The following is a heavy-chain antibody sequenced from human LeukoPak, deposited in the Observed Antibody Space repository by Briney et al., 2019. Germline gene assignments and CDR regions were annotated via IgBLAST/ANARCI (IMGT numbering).Heavy chain of an antibody. Sequence: QPEGSLRLSCEASGFTFSSYAMSWVRQAPGKGLAWVSVISSSADSTYYADSVKGRFTISRDNSKNTLYLQMNNLRAEDTAVYYCAKPLEKYTYGGNFDYWGQGILVTVSS. D-gene: IGHD4-23*01. CDR2: ISSSADST. CDR1: GFTFSSYA. V-gene: IGHV3-23*01. J-gene: IGHJ4*02. CDR3: AKPLEKYTYGGNFDY.